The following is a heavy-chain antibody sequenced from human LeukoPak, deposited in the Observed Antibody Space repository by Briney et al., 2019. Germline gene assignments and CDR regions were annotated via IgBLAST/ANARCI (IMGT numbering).Heavy chain of an antibody. D-gene: IGHD2-2*01. Sequence: ASVKVSCKASGGTFSSYAISWVRQAPGQGLEWIGGIIPIFGTANYAQKFQGRVTITADESTSTAYMELSSLRSEDTAVYYCARSWHCSSTSCYSDWFDPWGQGTLVTVSS. J-gene: IGHJ5*02. CDR1: GGTFSSYA. CDR2: IIPIFGTA. V-gene: IGHV1-69*13. CDR3: ARSWHCSSTSCYSDWFDP.